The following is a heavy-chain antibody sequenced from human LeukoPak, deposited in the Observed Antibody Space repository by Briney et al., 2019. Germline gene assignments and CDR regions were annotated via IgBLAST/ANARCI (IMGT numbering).Heavy chain of an antibody. D-gene: IGHD3-9*01. CDR3: AGRGQRYFRD. J-gene: IGHJ1*01. CDR2: IYYSGNT. Sequence: PSETLSLTCSVSGGSISRSGYYWGWIRQPPGKGLEWLGTIYYSGNTYYNPSLKSRVTISVDTSTNQVSLNLSSVTAEDTAVYYCAGRGQRYFRDWGQGTLVTVSS. CDR1: GGSISRSGYY. V-gene: IGHV4-39*01.